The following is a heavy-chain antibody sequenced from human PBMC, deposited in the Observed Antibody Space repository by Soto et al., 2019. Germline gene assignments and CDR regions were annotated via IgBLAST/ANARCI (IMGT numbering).Heavy chain of an antibody. CDR1: GYSFTSYW. V-gene: IGHV5-51*01. J-gene: IGHJ4*02. Sequence: GESLKISCKGSGYSFTSYWTGWVRQMPGKGLEWMGIIYPGDSDTRYSPSFQGQVTISADKPISTAYLQWSSLKASDTAMYYCASSSSSQWVRFDYWGQGTLVTVSS. CDR3: ASSSSSQWVRFDY. D-gene: IGHD6-6*01. CDR2: IYPGDSDT.